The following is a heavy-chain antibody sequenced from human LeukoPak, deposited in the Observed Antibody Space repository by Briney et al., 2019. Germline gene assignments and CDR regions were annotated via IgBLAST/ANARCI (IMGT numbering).Heavy chain of an antibody. D-gene: IGHD1-1*01. CDR3: ARANNWNRDNAFDI. J-gene: IGHJ3*02. CDR1: GFTFSSYA. CDR2: ISYDGSNK. V-gene: IGHV3-30*04. Sequence: PGGSLRLSCAASGFTFSSYAMHWVRQAPGKGLEWVAVISYDGSNKYYADSVKGRFTISRDNSKNTLYLQMNSLRAEDTAVYYCARANNWNRDNAFDIWGQGTMVTVSS.